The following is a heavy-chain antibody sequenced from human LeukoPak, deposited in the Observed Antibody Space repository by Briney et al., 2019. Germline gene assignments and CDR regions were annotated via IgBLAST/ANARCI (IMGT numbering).Heavy chain of an antibody. D-gene: IGHD5-18*01. V-gene: IGHV3-74*01. CDR1: GFTFSNYW. Sequence: GGSLRLSCAASGFTFSNYWMHWVRRAPGKGLVWVSRINSDGSTTSSADSVKGRFTISRDNAKNTLYLLMNSLRAEDTAVYYCAKISGYTYGGSPDYWGQGTLVTVSS. CDR3: AKISGYTYGGSPDY. J-gene: IGHJ4*02. CDR2: INSDGSTT.